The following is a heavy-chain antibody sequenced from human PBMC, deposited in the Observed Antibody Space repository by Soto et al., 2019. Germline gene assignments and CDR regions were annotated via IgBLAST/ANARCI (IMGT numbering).Heavy chain of an antibody. Sequence: GGSLRLSCAASGFTFSSYWMSWFRQAPGKGLEWVANIKQDGSDKYYVDSVKGRFTVSRDNAKNSLYLQMNSLRAEDTAVYYCARDWSSRGWYLVGYAQWGQRTLVTVPS. CDR1: GFTFSSYW. D-gene: IGHD6-19*01. V-gene: IGHV3-7*01. J-gene: IGHJ4*02. CDR3: ARDWSSRGWYLVGYAQ. CDR2: IKQDGSDK.